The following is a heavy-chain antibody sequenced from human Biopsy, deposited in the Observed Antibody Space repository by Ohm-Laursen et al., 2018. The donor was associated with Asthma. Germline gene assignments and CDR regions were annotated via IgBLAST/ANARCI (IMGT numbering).Heavy chain of an antibody. CDR3: ARAGALIVGATMGY. CDR2: INPSGGST. J-gene: IGHJ4*02. Sequence: GPSESAFCKASGYTFTSYYMHWVRQAPGQGLEWMGIINPSGGSTSYAQKFQGRVTMTRDTSTSTVYMELSSLRSEDTAVYYCARAGALIVGATMGYWGQGTLVTVSS. D-gene: IGHD1-26*01. V-gene: IGHV1-46*01. CDR1: GYTFTSYY.